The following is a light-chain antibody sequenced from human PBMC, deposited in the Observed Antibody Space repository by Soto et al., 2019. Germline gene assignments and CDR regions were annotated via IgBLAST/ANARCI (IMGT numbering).Light chain of an antibody. Sequence: ETMLTQSPGTLSLYPGERATLSCRASQSISSGYLAWYQQRPGQAPRLLISGASNRATGIPDRFSGSGSGTDFTLTISRLEPEDFAVYYCQQYGGSPLVTFGGGTKVEIK. J-gene: IGKJ4*01. V-gene: IGKV3-20*01. CDR3: QQYGGSPLVT. CDR2: GAS. CDR1: QSISSGY.